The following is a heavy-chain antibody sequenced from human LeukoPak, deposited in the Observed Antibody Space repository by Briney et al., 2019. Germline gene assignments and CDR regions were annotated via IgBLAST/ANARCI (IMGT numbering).Heavy chain of an antibody. V-gene: IGHV4-39*01. CDR2: IYYSGST. D-gene: IGHD2-21*01. J-gene: IGHJ4*02. CDR3: ARVGGGEPFDY. CDR1: GGSISSSSYY. Sequence: SETLSLTCTVSGGSISSSSYYWGWIRQPPGKGLEWIGSIYYSGSTYYNPSLKSRVTISVDTSKNQFSLKLSSVTAADTAVYYCARVGGGEPFDYWGQGTLVTVSS.